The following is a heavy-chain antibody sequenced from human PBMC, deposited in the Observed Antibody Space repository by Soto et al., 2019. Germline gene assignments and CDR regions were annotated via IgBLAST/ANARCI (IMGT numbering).Heavy chain of an antibody. CDR3: ARDRHSGSYQGFDY. Sequence: QVQLVQSGAEVKKPGSSVKVSCKASGGTFSSYAISWVRQAPGQGLEWMGGIIPIFGTANYAQKFQGRVTITADESTSTDDMELSSLRSEDTAVYYCARDRHSGSYQGFDYWGQGTLVTVSS. CDR2: IIPIFGTA. CDR1: GGTFSSYA. D-gene: IGHD1-26*01. J-gene: IGHJ4*02. V-gene: IGHV1-69*01.